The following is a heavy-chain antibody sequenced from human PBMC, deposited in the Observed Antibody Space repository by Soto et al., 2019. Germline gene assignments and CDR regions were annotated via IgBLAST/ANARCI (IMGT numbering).Heavy chain of an antibody. CDR2: INPNGGVT. CDR3: GRESGGATATLDYYYFYMDV. CDR1: GDSFNDYY. Sequence: QVQLLQSGAEVRKPGASVTVSCRSSGDSFNDYYIHWVRQDPGQGFEWMGWINPNGGVTKYAQKFQGWVSMTRDTSIRTVYMQLSRLRSDDTAVYYCGRESGGATATLDYYYFYMDVWGTGTTVTVSS. J-gene: IGHJ6*03. D-gene: IGHD5-12*01. V-gene: IGHV1-2*04.